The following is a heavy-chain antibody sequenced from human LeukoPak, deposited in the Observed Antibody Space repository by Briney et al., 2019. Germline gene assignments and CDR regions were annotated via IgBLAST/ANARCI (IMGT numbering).Heavy chain of an antibody. Sequence: GGSLRLSCAASGFTFSSYWMHWVRQAPGKGLVWVSRINTDGSSTNYADSVKGRFSIFRDNAKNMVSLQMNSLRAEDTAVYYCSRDRGVTYYYYHMDVWGKGTTVTVTS. CDR1: GFTFSSYW. CDR2: INTDGSST. CDR3: SRDRGVTYYYYHMDV. J-gene: IGHJ6*03. V-gene: IGHV3-74*01. D-gene: IGHD3-10*01.